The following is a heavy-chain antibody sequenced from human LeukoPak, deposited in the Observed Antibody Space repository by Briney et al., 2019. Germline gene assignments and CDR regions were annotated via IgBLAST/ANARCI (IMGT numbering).Heavy chain of an antibody. CDR1: DFTFSSYW. CDR2: IKQDGSET. Sequence: GGSLRLSCAASDFTFSSYWMTWVRQAPGKRLEWVANIKQDGSETYYVDSVKGRFTIFRDNAKNSLYLQMNGLRAEDTAVYYCARGGGYYIYWGQGTLVTVSS. J-gene: IGHJ4*02. CDR3: ARGGGYYIY. V-gene: IGHV3-7*01. D-gene: IGHD3-22*01.